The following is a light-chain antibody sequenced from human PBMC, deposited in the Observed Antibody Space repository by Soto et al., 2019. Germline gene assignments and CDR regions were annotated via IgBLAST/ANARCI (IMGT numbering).Light chain of an antibody. CDR2: DAS. Sequence: DIQMTQSPSSLCASVGDRLTITCRASQGIYNFLAWYQQKPGKVPQLLIYDASTLQSGVPSRFSGSGSGTDFTLTISSLQPEDVAIYYCQNYNSVSLTFGGGTKVEIK. V-gene: IGKV1-27*01. CDR3: QNYNSVSLT. J-gene: IGKJ4*01. CDR1: QGIYNF.